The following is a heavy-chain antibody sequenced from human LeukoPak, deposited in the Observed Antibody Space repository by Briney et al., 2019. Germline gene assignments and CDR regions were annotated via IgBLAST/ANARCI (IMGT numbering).Heavy chain of an antibody. D-gene: IGHD6-13*01. CDR2: ISYDGYDK. Sequence: GGSLRLSCAASGFTFTNYWMHWVRQAPGKGLEWVTLISYDGYDKSYADSVRGRFTISRDNSKNTLYLQMDSLRSEDTAVYYCARDFFPIVDSSWYEIGYWGQGTLVTVSS. J-gene: IGHJ4*02. V-gene: IGHV3-30-3*01. CDR3: ARDFFPIVDSSWYEIGY. CDR1: GFTFTNYW.